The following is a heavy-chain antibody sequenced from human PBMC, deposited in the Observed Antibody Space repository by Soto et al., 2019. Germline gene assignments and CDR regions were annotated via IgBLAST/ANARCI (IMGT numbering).Heavy chain of an antibody. J-gene: IGHJ4*01. CDR1: AGPIRSSSHY. V-gene: IGHV4-39*02. D-gene: IGHD1-1*01. CDR3: AREGGYVDY. CDR2: IDESGDS. Sequence: SETLSLTCTVSAGPIRSSSHYWGWIRQSPGTGLEWIGSIDESGDSYYNPSLKSRVTIFVDTSKNQFSLKLISVTGPDSAIYYCAREGGYVDYWGQGTLVTVSS.